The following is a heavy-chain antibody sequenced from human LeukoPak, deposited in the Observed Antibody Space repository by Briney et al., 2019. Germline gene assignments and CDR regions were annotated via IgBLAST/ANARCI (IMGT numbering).Heavy chain of an antibody. J-gene: IGHJ4*02. CDR2: INPKSGGT. D-gene: IGHD6-13*01. CDR3: ARDRPDPREQPGKFDY. V-gene: IGHV1-2*02. Sequence: GASVKVSCKASGYTFTGYYMHWVRQAPGQGLEWMGWINPKSGGTNYAQKFQGRVTMTRDTSIRTAYMELSRLRSDDTAVYYCARDRPDPREQPGKFDYWGQGTLVTVSS. CDR1: GYTFTGYY.